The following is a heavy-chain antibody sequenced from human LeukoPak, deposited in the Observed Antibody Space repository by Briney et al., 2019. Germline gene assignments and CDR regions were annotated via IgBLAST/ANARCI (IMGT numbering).Heavy chain of an antibody. Sequence: ASETLSLTCTVSGGSISSGSYYWSWIRQPAGKGLEWIGRIYTSGSTNYNPSLKSRVTISVDTSKNQFSLKLSSVTAADTAVYYCARESGLDYDSSGYYYHPGAFDIWGQGTMVTVSS. CDR2: IYTSGST. V-gene: IGHV4-61*02. CDR3: ARESGLDYDSSGYYYHPGAFDI. CDR1: GGSISSGSYY. J-gene: IGHJ3*02. D-gene: IGHD3-22*01.